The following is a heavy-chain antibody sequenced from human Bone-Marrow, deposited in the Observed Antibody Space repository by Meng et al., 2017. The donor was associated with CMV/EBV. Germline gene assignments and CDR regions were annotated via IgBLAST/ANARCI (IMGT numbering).Heavy chain of an antibody. V-gene: IGHV3-30*02. J-gene: IGHJ4*02. Sequence: GESLKISCAASAVIFSRHTINWVRQAPGKGLEWVAFIRYDGSNKYYADSVKGRFTISRDNSKNTLYLQMNSLRAEDTAVYYCAKDLGGTEYYWGQGTLVTVSS. D-gene: IGHD3-16*01. CDR1: AVIFSRHT. CDR2: IRYDGSNK. CDR3: AKDLGGTEYY.